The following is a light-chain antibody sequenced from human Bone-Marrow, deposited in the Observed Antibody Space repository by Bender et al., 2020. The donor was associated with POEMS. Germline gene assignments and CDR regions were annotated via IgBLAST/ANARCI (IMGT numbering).Light chain of an antibody. CDR3: TTWDDSLSGGV. CDR2: RNN. CDR1: SSNIGSNT. Sequence: QSMLTQPPSASGTPGQRVTISCSGSSSNIGSNTVNWYQQLPGTAPKLLIYRNNERPSGVPDRFSGSKSGTFASLAISGLRSEDEADYYCTTWDDSLSGGVFGGGTKLTVL. V-gene: IGLV1-44*01. J-gene: IGLJ3*02.